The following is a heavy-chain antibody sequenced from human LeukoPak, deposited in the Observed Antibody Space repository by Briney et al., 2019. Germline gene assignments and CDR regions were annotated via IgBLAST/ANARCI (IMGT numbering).Heavy chain of an antibody. CDR1: GFTFGTYW. CDR3: ARSSRELGGYAPWEVMPPFDY. D-gene: IGHD1-7*01. V-gene: IGHV3-74*01. CDR2: INSDGGTT. J-gene: IGHJ4*02. Sequence: PGGSLRLSCGASGFTFGTYWMHWVRQAPGKGLVWVSGINSDGGTTTYADSVKGRFTISRDNAKNMLYLQMNSLRAEDTAVYYCARSSRELGGYAPWEVMPPFDYWGQGTLVTVSS.